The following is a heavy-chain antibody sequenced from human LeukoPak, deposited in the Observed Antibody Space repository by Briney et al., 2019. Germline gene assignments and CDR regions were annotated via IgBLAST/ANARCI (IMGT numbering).Heavy chain of an antibody. D-gene: IGHD2-2*02. CDR1: GYTFTGYY. Sequence: ASVKGSCKASGYTFTGYYMHWVRQAPGQGLEWMGWINPNSGGTNYAQKFQGRVTMTRDTSISTAYMELSRLRSDDTAVYYCARDIVPAAIDYYGMDVWGQGTTVTVSS. CDR3: ARDIVPAAIDYYGMDV. V-gene: IGHV1-2*02. CDR2: INPNSGGT. J-gene: IGHJ6*02.